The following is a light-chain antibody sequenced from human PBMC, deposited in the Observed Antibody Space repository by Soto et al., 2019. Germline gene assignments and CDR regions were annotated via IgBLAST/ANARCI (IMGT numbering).Light chain of an antibody. CDR3: QQYDKWPQFT. J-gene: IGKJ2*01. V-gene: IGKV3-15*01. Sequence: DIGRTQSPATLSVSPGELTTLSCRASRSVTTSLAWYQQKPGQAPRLLIYGASTRATGIPARFSGSGSGTDFTLTISSLQSEDFAVYYCQQYDKWPQFTFGQGTKV. CDR2: GAS. CDR1: RSVTTS.